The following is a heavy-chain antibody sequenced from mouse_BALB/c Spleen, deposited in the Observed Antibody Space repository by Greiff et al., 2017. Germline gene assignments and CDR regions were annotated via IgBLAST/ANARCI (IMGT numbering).Heavy chain of an antibody. V-gene: IGHV1-9*01. CDR1: GYTFSSYW. D-gene: IGHD2-4*01. J-gene: IGHJ3*01. CDR2: ILPGSGST. Sequence: QVQLQQSGAELMKPGASVKISCKATGYTFSSYWIEWVKQRPGHGLEWIGEILPGSGSTNYNEKFKGKATFTADTSSNTAYMQLSSLTSEDSAVYYCARAMITGGFAYWGQGTLVTVSA. CDR3: ARAMITGGFAY.